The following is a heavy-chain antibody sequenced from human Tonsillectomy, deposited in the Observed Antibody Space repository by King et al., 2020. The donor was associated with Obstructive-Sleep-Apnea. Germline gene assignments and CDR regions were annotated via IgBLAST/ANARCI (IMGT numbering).Heavy chain of an antibody. CDR1: GFTFSNAW. J-gene: IGHJ4*02. V-gene: IGHV3-15*01. CDR2: IKSKTDCGTT. D-gene: IGHD3-3*01. Sequence: QLVQSGGGLVKPGGSLRLSCAASGFTFSNAWMSWVRQAPGKGLEWVGRIKSKTDCGTTDYAAPVKGRFTISRDDSKKTLYLQMNSLKTEDTAVYYCTSKSRITIFGVVSYVDYWGQGTLVTVSS. CDR3: TSKSRITIFGVVSYVDY.